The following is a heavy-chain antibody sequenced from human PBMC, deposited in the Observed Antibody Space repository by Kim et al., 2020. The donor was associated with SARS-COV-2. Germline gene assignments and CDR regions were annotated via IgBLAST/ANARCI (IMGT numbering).Heavy chain of an antibody. J-gene: IGHJ6*02. D-gene: IGHD3-3*01. CDR1: GFTFSSYA. CDR3: ARDLYDFWSGYYSYYYYGMDV. V-gene: IGHV3-30-3*01. CDR2: ISYDGSNK. Sequence: GGSLRLSCAASGFTFSSYAMHWVRQAPGKGLEWVAVISYDGSNKYYADSVKGRFTISRDNSKNTLYLQMNSLRAEDTAVYYCARDLYDFWSGYYSYYYYGMDVWGQGTTVTVSS.